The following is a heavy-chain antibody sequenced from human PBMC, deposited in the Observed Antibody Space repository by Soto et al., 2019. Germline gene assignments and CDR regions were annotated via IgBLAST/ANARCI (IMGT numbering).Heavy chain of an antibody. D-gene: IGHD3-16*01. CDR1: GCTFTRYD. Sequence: GAVPVSFTACGCTFTRYDINWVRQATGQGREWMGWMNPNSGNTGYAQKFQGRVTMTRNTSISTAYMELSSLRPEDTAVYYCARWGRFDEYYYYYGMDVWGQGTTVTVS. J-gene: IGHJ6*02. CDR2: MNPNSGNT. CDR3: ARWGRFDEYYYYYGMDV. V-gene: IGHV1-8*01.